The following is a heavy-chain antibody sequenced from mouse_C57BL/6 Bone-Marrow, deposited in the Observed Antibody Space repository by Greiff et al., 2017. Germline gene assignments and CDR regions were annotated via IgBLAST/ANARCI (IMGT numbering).Heavy chain of an antibody. D-gene: IGHD1-1*01. Sequence: QVQLQQPGAELVMPGASVKLSCKASGYTFTSYWMHWVKQRPGQGLEWIGEIDPSDSYTTYNQKFKGKSTLTVDKSSSTAYMQLSSLTSEDSAVYYCAREGFITTVPFAYWGQGTLVTVSA. V-gene: IGHV1-69*01. CDR3: AREGFITTVPFAY. J-gene: IGHJ3*01. CDR1: GYTFTSYW. CDR2: IDPSDSYT.